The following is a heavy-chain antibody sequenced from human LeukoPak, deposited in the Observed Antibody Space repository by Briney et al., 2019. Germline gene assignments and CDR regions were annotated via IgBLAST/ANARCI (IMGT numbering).Heavy chain of an antibody. V-gene: IGHV1-69*06. Sequence: GSSVKVSCKASGGTFSSYAISWVRQAPGQRLEWMGGIIPIFGTANYAQKFQGRVTITADKSTSTAYMELNSGRSEDTAVYYCARGQWLVPIDYWGQGTLVTVSS. J-gene: IGHJ4*02. CDR3: ARGQWLVPIDY. D-gene: IGHD6-19*01. CDR1: GGTFSSYA. CDR2: IIPIFGTA.